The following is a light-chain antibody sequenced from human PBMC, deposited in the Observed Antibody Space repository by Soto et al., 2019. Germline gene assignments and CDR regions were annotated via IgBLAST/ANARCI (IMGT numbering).Light chain of an antibody. CDR1: SSDVGGYNY. V-gene: IGLV2-14*01. J-gene: IGLJ1*01. Sequence: QSVLTQPASVSGSPGQSITISCTGTSSDVGGYNYVSWYQQHPGKAPKLMIYEVSNRPSGVSNLFSGSKSGNTASLTISGLQAEDEADYYCSSYTSSSTYVFGTVTKLTVL. CDR3: SSYTSSSTYV. CDR2: EVS.